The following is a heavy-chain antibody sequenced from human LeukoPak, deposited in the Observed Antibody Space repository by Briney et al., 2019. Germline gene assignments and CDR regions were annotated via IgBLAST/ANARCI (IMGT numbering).Heavy chain of an antibody. J-gene: IGHJ5*02. CDR2: MNPSSGNT. D-gene: IGHD1-1*01. V-gene: IGHV1-8*01. Sequence: GASVKVSCKASGYTFNIYDINWVRQAPGQGLEWMGWMNPSSGNTGYAQKFQGRVTMTRNTSITTAYMELRSLKSDDTAVCYCARHKQHQLERRGNWFDPWGQGTLVTVSS. CDR1: GYTFNIYD. CDR3: ARHKQHQLERRGNWFDP.